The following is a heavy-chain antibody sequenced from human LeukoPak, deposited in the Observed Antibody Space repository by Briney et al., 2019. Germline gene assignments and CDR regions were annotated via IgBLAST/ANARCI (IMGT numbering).Heavy chain of an antibody. CDR2: MSYDGSNE. CDR3: ARDKGSYYYYGMDV. D-gene: IGHD3-10*01. CDR1: GFTFSNYA. V-gene: IGHV3-30-3*01. Sequence: GGSLRLSCAASGFTFSNYAMHWVRQAPGKGLEWVAVMSYDGSNEYYADSVKGRFTISRDNSKNTLYLQMNSPRAEDTAVYYCARDKGSYYYYGMDVWGQGTTVTVSS. J-gene: IGHJ6*02.